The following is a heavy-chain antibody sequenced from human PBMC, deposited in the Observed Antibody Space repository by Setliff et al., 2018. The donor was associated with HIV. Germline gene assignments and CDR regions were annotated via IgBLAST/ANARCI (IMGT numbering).Heavy chain of an antibody. Sequence: SETLSLTCAVYGGSFSGYYWSWIRQPPGKGLEWIGEINHSGSTNYNPSLKSRVTISVDTSKNRFSLKLSSVTAADTAVYYCARLNSYSSSRYFQHWGQGTLVTVSS. CDR3: ARLNSYSSSRYFQH. CDR1: GGSFSGYY. CDR2: INHSGST. J-gene: IGHJ1*01. V-gene: IGHV4-34*01. D-gene: IGHD6-13*01.